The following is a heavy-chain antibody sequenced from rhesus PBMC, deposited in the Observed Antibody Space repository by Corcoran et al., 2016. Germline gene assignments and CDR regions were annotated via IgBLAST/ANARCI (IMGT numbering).Heavy chain of an antibody. J-gene: IGHJ4*01. D-gene: IGHD4-29*01. CDR3: ARGGTGTTVATTVAFDY. CDR2: IYWDDDK. V-gene: IGHV2S1*01. CDR1: GFSLSTSGMG. Sequence: QVTLKESGPALVKPTQTLTLTCTFPGFSLSTSGMGVGWIRQPPGKAREWLANIYWDDDKYNSTSLKTRLTISKDTSKNQVILTMTNMDPVDTATYYCARGGTGTTVATTVAFDYWGQGVLVTVSS.